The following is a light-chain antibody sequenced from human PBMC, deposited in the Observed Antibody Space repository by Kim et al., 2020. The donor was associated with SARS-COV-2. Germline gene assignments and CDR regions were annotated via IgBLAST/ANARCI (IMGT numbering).Light chain of an antibody. CDR3: AAWDDSLSGRGVV. CDR1: SYNIGSNY. CDR2: RNN. Sequence: VTISCSGSSYNIGSNYVYWYQQLPGTAPKLLIYRNNQRPSGVPDRFSGSKSGTSASLAISGLRSEDEADYYCAAWDDSLSGRGVVFGGGTQLTVL. V-gene: IGLV1-47*01. J-gene: IGLJ2*01.